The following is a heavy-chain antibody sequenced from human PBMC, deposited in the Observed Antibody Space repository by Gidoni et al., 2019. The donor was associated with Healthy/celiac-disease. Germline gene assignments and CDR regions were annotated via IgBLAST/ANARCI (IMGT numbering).Heavy chain of an antibody. J-gene: IGHJ6*02. CDR2: IYYSGST. V-gene: IGHV4-39*01. D-gene: IGHD3-9*01. Sequence: QLQLQESGPGLVKPSETLSLTCTVSGGSISSSSYYWGWIRQPPGKGLEWIGSIYYSGSTYYNPSLKRRVTISVDTSKNQFSLKLSSVTAADTAVYYCARNLRYLTGYYYYYYGMDVWGQGTTVTVSS. CDR1: GGSISSSSYY. CDR3: ARNLRYLTGYYYYYYGMDV.